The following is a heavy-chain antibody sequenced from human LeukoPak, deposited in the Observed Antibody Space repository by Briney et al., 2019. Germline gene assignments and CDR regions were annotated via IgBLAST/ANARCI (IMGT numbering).Heavy chain of an antibody. CDR1: GFTFSSYG. Sequence: PGGSLRFSCAASGFTFSSYGMHWVRQAPGKGLEWVAFIRYDGSNKNYADSVKGRFTISRDNSKNTLYLQMNSLRAEDTAVYYCAKGRWFGELFGWFDPWGQGTLVTVSS. CDR3: AKGRWFGELFGWFDP. V-gene: IGHV3-30*02. D-gene: IGHD3-10*01. J-gene: IGHJ5*02. CDR2: IRYDGSNK.